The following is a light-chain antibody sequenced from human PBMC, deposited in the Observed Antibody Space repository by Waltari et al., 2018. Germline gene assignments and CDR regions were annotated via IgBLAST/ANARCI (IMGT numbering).Light chain of an antibody. CDR3: AAWDDSLSGKV. V-gene: IGLV1-44*01. CDR1: SSNIGSNL. CDR2: RNN. J-gene: IGLJ3*02. Sequence: QTVLTQPPSASGTPGQRVTISCSGSSSNIGSNLVNWYQQLPGTAPKHLVYRNNQRPSGVPDRFSGSKSGTSASLAISGLQSEDEADYYCAAWDDSLSGKVFGGGTKLTVL.